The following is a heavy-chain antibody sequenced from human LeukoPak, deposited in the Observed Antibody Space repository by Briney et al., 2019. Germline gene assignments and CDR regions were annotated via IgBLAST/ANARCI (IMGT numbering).Heavy chain of an antibody. Sequence: SETLSLTCTVSGGSISGSYWSWSRQPPGMGLEWIAYMYNSGSTNYNPSLKSRVTISIDTSKNQFSLKLSSLTAADTAIYYCARGIESYGDYGYWGQGILVTVSS. V-gene: IGHV4-59*01. J-gene: IGHJ4*02. CDR1: GGSISGSY. CDR2: MYNSGST. CDR3: ARGIESYGDYGY. D-gene: IGHD4-17*01.